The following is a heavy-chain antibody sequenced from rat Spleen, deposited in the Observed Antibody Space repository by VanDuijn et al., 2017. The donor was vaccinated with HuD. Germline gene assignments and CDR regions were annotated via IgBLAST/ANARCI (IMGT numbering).Heavy chain of an antibody. CDR1: GFTFDDFY. Sequence: EVQLVESGGGSVQPGRSLKVSCAASGFTFDDFYMAWVRQAPTKGLEWVASINYDGSSTYYRDSVKGRFSISRDNAKSSLYLQMARLRSEDTATYYCTRDRILRSTGFDYWGQGVMVTVSS. V-gene: IGHV5-20*01. J-gene: IGHJ2*01. CDR3: TRDRILRSTGFDY. CDR2: INYDGSST. D-gene: IGHD1-6*01.